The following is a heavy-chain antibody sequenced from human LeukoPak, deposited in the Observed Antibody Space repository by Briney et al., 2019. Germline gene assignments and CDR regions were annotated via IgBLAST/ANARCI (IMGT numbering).Heavy chain of an antibody. Sequence: GGSLRLSCAASGLTFSSYWMNWVRQAPGKGLEWVANIKQDGSEMYYVDSVKGRFTISRDISKNTLYLQMNSLRAEDTAVYYCARRAYNWGAFDIWGQGTMVTVSS. J-gene: IGHJ3*02. CDR3: ARRAYNWGAFDI. D-gene: IGHD5-24*01. CDR2: IKQDGSEM. CDR1: GLTFSSYW. V-gene: IGHV3-7*05.